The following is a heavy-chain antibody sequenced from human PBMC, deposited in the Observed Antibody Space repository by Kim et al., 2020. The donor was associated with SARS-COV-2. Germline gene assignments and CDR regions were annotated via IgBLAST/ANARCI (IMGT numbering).Heavy chain of an antibody. CDR3: ARGGSGSLDY. D-gene: IGHD3-16*01. V-gene: IGHV3-74*01. CDR2: ST. J-gene: IGHJ4*02. Sequence: STSTPDYRKGRVTISRDNAKNTLYLQMNSLRAEDTAVYYCARGGSGSLDYWGQGTLVTVSS.